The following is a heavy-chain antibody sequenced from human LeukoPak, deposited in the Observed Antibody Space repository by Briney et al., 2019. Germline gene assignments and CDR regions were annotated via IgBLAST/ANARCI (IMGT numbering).Heavy chain of an antibody. Sequence: SETLSLTCAVSGYSISSGYYWGWIRQRPGKGLEWIGRSYHSGSTYYNPSLKSRVTISVDTSKNQFSLKLSSVTAADTAVYYCASVDTANKVVFDYWGQGTLVTVSS. V-gene: IGHV4-38-2*01. D-gene: IGHD5-18*01. CDR3: ASVDTANKVVFDY. CDR1: GYSISSGYY. CDR2: SYHSGST. J-gene: IGHJ4*02.